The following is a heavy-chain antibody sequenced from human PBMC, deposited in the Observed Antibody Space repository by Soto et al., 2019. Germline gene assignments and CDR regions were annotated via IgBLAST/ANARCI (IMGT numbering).Heavy chain of an antibody. CDR1: GSTFSSDD. D-gene: IGHD6-19*01. J-gene: IGHJ4*02. V-gene: IGHV3-23*01. CDR3: AKEGGWSLAVDGLFEY. Sequence: GGSLRLSCVVSGSTFSSDDMSWVRQAPGRGLEWVSGISDSGGSTYYADSVKGRFTISRDNAKNTLYLQMKSLRVEDTALYYCAKEGGWSLAVDGLFEYWGQGTQVNVSS. CDR2: ISDSGGST.